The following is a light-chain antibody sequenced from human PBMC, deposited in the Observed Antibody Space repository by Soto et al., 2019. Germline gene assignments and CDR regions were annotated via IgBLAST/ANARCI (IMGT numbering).Light chain of an antibody. CDR2: DVT. CDR3: AANTSSSTLV. CDR1: SSDVGGYNF. Sequence: QSALTQPASVSGSPGQSITISCTGTSSDVGGYNFVSWYQQYPGKAPKLMIYDVTNRPSGVSNRFSGSKSGNTASLTVSGLQGEDEADYYCAANTSSSTLVFGGGTKLTVL. V-gene: IGLV2-14*01. J-gene: IGLJ3*02.